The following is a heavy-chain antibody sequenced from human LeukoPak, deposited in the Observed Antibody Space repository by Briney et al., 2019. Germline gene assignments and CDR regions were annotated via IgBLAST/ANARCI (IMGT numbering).Heavy chain of an antibody. Sequence: GGSLRLSCAVSGFTFSTYAMSWVRQAPGKGLEWVSAVRGSGSDTYYADSVKGRFTISRDNARNTLYLQMNSLSADDMAVYYCARGGVAGGMDVWGQGTTVSVSS. J-gene: IGHJ6*02. CDR1: GFTFSTYA. V-gene: IGHV3-23*01. CDR2: VRGSGSDT. D-gene: IGHD6-19*01. CDR3: ARGGVAGGMDV.